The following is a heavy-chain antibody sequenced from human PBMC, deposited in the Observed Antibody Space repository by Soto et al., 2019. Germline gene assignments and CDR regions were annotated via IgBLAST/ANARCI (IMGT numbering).Heavy chain of an antibody. J-gene: IGHJ5*02. CDR1: GGSISSGDYY. V-gene: IGHV4-30-4*02. CDR2: IYYSGST. CDR3: ARAPTITGGFDP. D-gene: IGHD1-20*01. Sequence: SETLSLTCTVSGGSISSGDYYWSWIRQPPGKSLEWIGYIYYSGSTYYNPSLKSRVTISVDTSKNQFSLKLSSVTAADTAVYYCARAPTITGGFDPWGQGTLVTVSS.